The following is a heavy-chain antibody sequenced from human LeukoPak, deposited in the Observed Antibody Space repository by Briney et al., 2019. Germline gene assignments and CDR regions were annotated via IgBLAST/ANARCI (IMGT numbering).Heavy chain of an antibody. CDR1: GGSISSYY. CDR3: ARYPARYYYYYMDV. V-gene: IGHV4-59*01. CDR2: IYYSGST. Sequence: SETLSLTCTVSGGSISSYYWSWIRQPPGKGLEWIGYIYYSGSTNYNPSLKSRVAISVDTSKNQFSLKLSSVTAADTAVYYCARYPARYYYYYMDVWGKGTTVTVSS. J-gene: IGHJ6*03. D-gene: IGHD6-6*01.